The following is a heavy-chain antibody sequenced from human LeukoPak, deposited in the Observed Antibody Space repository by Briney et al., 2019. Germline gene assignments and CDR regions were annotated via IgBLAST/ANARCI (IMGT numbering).Heavy chain of an antibody. CDR3: AAGDYVPYYFDY. CDR2: IYTSGNT. V-gene: IGHV4-4*07. Sequence: SETLSLTCTVSGGSISRYYWSWIRQSAGKGLEWIGRIYTSGNTNYNPSLKSRVTMSVDTSKNQFSLKLTSVTAADTAVYYCAAGDYVPYYFDYWGQGTLVTVSS. D-gene: IGHD4-17*01. J-gene: IGHJ4*02. CDR1: GGSISRYY.